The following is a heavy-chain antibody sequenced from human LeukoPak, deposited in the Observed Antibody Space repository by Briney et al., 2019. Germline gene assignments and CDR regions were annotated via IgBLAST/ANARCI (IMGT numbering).Heavy chain of an antibody. V-gene: IGHV4-31*03. Sequence: SETLSLTCTVSGGSISSGGYYWSWIRQHPGKGLEWIGDIYYSGSTYYNPSLKSRVTISVDTSKNQFSLKLSSVTAADTAVYYCARDRAYGFYYYYGMDVWGQGTTVTVSS. CDR2: IYYSGST. J-gene: IGHJ6*02. CDR1: GGSISSGGYY. D-gene: IGHD3-10*01. CDR3: ARDRAYGFYYYYGMDV.